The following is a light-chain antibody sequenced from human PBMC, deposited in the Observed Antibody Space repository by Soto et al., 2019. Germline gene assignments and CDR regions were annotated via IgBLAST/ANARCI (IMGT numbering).Light chain of an antibody. CDR3: QQYGSSPKT. CDR2: GAS. Sequence: IALTQSPGEMAMLSGRAPPRVCRASQSVSSSYLAWYQQKPGQAPRLRSYGASSRATGIPAWVSGRGAGTDFTRTSSRLEPEDFAVYYCQQYGSSPKTFGQGTKVEI. CDR1: QSVSSSY. V-gene: IGKV3-20*01. J-gene: IGKJ1*01.